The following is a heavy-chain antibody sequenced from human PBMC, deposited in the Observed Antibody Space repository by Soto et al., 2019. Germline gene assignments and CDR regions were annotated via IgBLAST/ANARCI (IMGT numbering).Heavy chain of an antibody. J-gene: IGHJ4*02. V-gene: IGHV5-10-1*01. D-gene: IGHD3-22*01. Sequence: GESLKISCKGPGYSFTSYWISWVRQMPGKGLEWMGRIDPSDSYTNYSPSFQGHVTISADKSISTAYLQWSSLKASDTAMYYCARRAYDSSGYPTFDYWGQGTLVTVSS. CDR1: GYSFTSYW. CDR3: ARRAYDSSGYPTFDY. CDR2: IDPSDSYT.